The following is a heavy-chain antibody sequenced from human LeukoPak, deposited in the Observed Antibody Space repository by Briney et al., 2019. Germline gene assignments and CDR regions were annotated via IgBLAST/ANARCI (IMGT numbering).Heavy chain of an antibody. CDR2: ITSSGRTT. V-gene: IGHV3-48*03. D-gene: IGHD3-10*01. J-gene: IGHJ4*02. Sequence: PGGSLRLSCVTSGFTFKDFGINWVRQAPGKGLEWIACITSSGRTTYYADSVRGRFTISRDNANNSLFLQMNGLRVEDTAVYYCARERASSSNSWLGVFGYWGQGTPVTVSS. CDR1: GFTFKDFG. CDR3: ARERASSSNSWLGVFGY.